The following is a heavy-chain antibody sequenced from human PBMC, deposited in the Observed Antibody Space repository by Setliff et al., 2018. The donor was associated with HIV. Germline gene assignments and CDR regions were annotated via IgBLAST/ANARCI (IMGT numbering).Heavy chain of an antibody. V-gene: IGHV1-8*01. Sequence: ASVGSCKASGYTFSSNDINWVRQATGQGLEWMGWMNPNSGNTGYAQKFQGRVTMTRDTSISTAYMELNNLKFEDTAVYYCARARRDSYDRGRRNHYYIDVWGKGTTVTVSS. D-gene: IGHD3-22*01. CDR2: MNPNSGNT. J-gene: IGHJ6*03. CDR3: ARARRDSYDRGRRNHYYIDV. CDR1: GYTFSSND.